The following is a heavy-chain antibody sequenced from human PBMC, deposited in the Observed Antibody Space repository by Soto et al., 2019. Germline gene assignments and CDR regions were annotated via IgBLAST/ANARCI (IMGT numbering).Heavy chain of an antibody. Sequence: GESLKISCKGSGYSFTSYWIGWVRQMPGKGLEWMGIIYPGDSDTRYSPSFQGQVTISADKSIRTAYLQWSSLKASDTAMYYCARGGARYYDSSGYPAFDYWGQGTLVTVSS. CDR1: GYSFTSYW. CDR2: IYPGDSDT. V-gene: IGHV5-51*01. D-gene: IGHD3-22*01. J-gene: IGHJ4*02. CDR3: ARGGARYYDSSGYPAFDY.